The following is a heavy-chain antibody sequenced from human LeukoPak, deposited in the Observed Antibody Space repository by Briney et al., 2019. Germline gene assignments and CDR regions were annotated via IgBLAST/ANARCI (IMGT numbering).Heavy chain of an antibody. CDR1: GYTFTSYG. CDR2: ISAYNGNT. D-gene: IGHD2-21*01. Sequence: ASAKVSCTASGYTFTSYGISWVRQAPGQGLEWMGWISAYNGNTNYAQKLQGRVTMTTDTSTSTAYMELRSLRSEDTAVYYCATGDIVVVDTPHHFDYWGQGTLVTVSS. J-gene: IGHJ4*02. V-gene: IGHV1-18*01. CDR3: ATGDIVVVDTPHHFDY.